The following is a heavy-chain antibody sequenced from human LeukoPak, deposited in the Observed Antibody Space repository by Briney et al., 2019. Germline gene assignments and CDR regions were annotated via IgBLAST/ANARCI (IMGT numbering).Heavy chain of an antibody. CDR2: IYYSGST. J-gene: IGHJ4*02. CDR1: GGAFSGYY. CDR3: ARDGDYSFDY. V-gene: IGHV4-59*01. Sequence: PSETLSLTCAVYGGAFSGYYWSWVRQPPGKGLEWIASIYYSGSTNYNPSLKSRVTISLDTSKNQFSLTLSSVTAADTAVYYCARDGDYSFDYWGQGTLVTVSS. D-gene: IGHD2-21*01.